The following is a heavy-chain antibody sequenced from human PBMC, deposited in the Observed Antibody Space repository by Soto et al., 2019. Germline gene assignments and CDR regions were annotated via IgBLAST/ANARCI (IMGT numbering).Heavy chain of an antibody. CDR2: IIPIFGTA. V-gene: IGHV1-69*05. CDR1: GGTFSSYA. D-gene: IGHD1-20*01. Sequence: QVQLVQSGAEVKKPGSSVKVSCKASGGTFSSYAISWVRQAPGQGLEWMGGIIPIFGTANYAQKFQGRVTITXXEXTNXAYMELSSLRSEDTAVYYCALSRYICRDGYTWPGYWGQGTLVTVSS. J-gene: IGHJ4*02. CDR3: ALSRYICRDGYTWPGY.